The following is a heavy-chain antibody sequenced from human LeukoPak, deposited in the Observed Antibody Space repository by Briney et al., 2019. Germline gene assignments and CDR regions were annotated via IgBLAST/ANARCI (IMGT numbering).Heavy chain of an antibody. CDR2: LSGNGNTI. D-gene: IGHD2-15*01. Sequence: GGSLRPSCAASGFTFSTYAMSWVRQAPGKGLECVSALSGNGNTIYYADSVKGRFTISRDNSKSTLCLQMNSLRAEDTAVYYCAKQLGYCSDGSCYFPYWGQGTLVTVSS. V-gene: IGHV3-23*01. CDR3: AKQLGYCSDGSCYFPY. J-gene: IGHJ4*02. CDR1: GFTFSTYA.